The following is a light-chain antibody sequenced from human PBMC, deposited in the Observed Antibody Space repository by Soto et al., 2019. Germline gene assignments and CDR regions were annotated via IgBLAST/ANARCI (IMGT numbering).Light chain of an antibody. CDR3: QQANSFTLT. V-gene: IGKV1-12*01. CDR1: QGIRND. Sequence: IQMTQSPSSRSASLGDRVTITCRESQGIRNDLFWYQQKPGKAPKLLIYAASSLQSGVPSRFSVSGSGTDFTLTISRLQTEDFATYYCQQANSFTLTFGGGTKVDIK. J-gene: IGKJ4*01. CDR2: AAS.